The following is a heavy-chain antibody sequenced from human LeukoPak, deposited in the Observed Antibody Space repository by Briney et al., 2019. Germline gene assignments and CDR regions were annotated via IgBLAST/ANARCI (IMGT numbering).Heavy chain of an antibody. J-gene: IGHJ4*02. CDR2: ITYQSTT. D-gene: IGHD3-22*01. V-gene: IGHV3-23*03. Sequence: GGSLRLSCATSGFTFSTYDMSWIRQAPGKGLEWVSLITYQSTTYYADSVKGRFTIARDNSRETLYLQINSLRVEDTAVYYCAKDFRHVSSGFFRGWGQGTLVTVSS. CDR3: AKDFRHVSSGFFRG. CDR1: GFTFSTYD.